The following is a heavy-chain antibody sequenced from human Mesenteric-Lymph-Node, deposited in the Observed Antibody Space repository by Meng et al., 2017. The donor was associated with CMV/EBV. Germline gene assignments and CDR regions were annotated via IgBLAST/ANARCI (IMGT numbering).Heavy chain of an antibody. V-gene: IGHV3-11*04. CDR2: ISNSGSTI. CDR1: GFTFSDYY. Sequence: GESLKISCAASGFTFSDYYMTWIRQAPGKGLEWLSYISNSGSTISYADSVKGRFTISRDNSKDMLYLQMNSLRPEDKAVYYCARILGASTDYFFDFGMDVWGHGTTVTVSS. CDR3: ARILGASTDYFFDFGMDV. J-gene: IGHJ6*02. D-gene: IGHD1-26*01.